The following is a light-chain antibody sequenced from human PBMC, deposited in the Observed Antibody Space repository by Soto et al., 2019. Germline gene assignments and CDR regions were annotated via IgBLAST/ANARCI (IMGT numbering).Light chain of an antibody. J-gene: IGKJ1*01. Sequence: DIQRTQSPSTLSLSLGDRVTISCRASQTISSWLAWYKQKPGKAPKLLIYNASTLKSGVPSRFRGSGSGTEFTLTISSLKPDDFATYYCQHYNRYSEAVGQGTKVDIK. CDR3: QHYNRYSEA. CDR2: NAS. CDR1: QTISSW. V-gene: IGKV1-5*03.